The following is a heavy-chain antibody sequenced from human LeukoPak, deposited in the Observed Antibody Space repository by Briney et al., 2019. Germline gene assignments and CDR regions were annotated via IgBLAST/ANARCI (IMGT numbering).Heavy chain of an antibody. V-gene: IGHV1-18*04. D-gene: IGHD5-18*01. CDR1: GYTFTGYY. Sequence: ASVKVSCKASGYTFTGYYMHWVRQAPGEGLEWMGWIYVYNGNTNYAQKLQGRVTMATDTFTSTAYMELRSLRSDDTAIYYCARGYGYSSGLFDYWGQGTLVTVSS. J-gene: IGHJ4*02. CDR3: ARGYGYSSGLFDY. CDR2: IYVYNGNT.